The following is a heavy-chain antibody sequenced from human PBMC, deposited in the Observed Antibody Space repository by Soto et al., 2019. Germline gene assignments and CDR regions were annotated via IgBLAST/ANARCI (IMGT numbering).Heavy chain of an antibody. V-gene: IGHV1-69*01. Sequence: QVQLVQSGAEVKKPGSSVKVSCKASGGTFSSYAISWVRQAPGQGLEWMGGIIPIFGTANYAQKFQGRVTITADESTSTAYMELSSLRYEDTAVYYCARALMGDSSGYYFLPPDYWGQGTLVTVSS. D-gene: IGHD3-22*01. J-gene: IGHJ4*02. CDR3: ARALMGDSSGYYFLPPDY. CDR2: IIPIFGTA. CDR1: GGTFSSYA.